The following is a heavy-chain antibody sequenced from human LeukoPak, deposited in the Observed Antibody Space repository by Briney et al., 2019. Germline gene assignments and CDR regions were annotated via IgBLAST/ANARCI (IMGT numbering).Heavy chain of an antibody. V-gene: IGHV4-39*01. CDR2: ISYSGST. CDR3: ARRPVRATGSFDY. Sequence: SETLSLTCTVSGGSISSSSYYWGWIRQPPGKGLEWIGSISYSGSTYYNPSLKGRVTISVDTSKNQFSLKLGSVAATDTAVYYCARRPVRATGSFDYWGQGTLVTVSS. J-gene: IGHJ4*02. D-gene: IGHD1-26*01. CDR1: GGSISSSSYY.